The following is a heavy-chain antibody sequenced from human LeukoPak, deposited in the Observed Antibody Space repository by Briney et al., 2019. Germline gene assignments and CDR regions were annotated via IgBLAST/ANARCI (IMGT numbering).Heavy chain of an antibody. V-gene: IGHV3-74*01. Sequence: GGSLRLSCAASGFTFSRYWMHWVRQAPGKGLVWVPRIGDDGSTTAYADSVKGRFTISRDNAKNTLYLQMNSLRAEDTAVYYCARASRGNWFDPWGQGTLVTVSS. D-gene: IGHD3-10*01. CDR1: GFTFSRYW. J-gene: IGHJ5*02. CDR2: IGDDGSTT. CDR3: ARASRGNWFDP.